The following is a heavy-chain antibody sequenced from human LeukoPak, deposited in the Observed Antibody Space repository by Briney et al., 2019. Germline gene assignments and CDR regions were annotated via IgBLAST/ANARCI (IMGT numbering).Heavy chain of an antibody. D-gene: IGHD6-19*01. CDR3: AKGNFYSSGWYPYFDY. J-gene: IGHJ4*02. CDR2: INAGNGNT. CDR1: GYTFTSYA. V-gene: IGHV1-3*01. Sequence: GASVKVSCKASGYTFTSYAMHWVRQAPGQRLEWMGWINAGNGNTKYSQKFQGRVTITRDTSASTAYMELSSLRSEDTAVYYCAKGNFYSSGWYPYFDYWGQGTLVTVSS.